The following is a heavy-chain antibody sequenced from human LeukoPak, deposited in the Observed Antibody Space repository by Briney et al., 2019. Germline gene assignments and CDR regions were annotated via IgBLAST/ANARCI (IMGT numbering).Heavy chain of an antibody. Sequence: PGGSLRLSCAASGFTFSSYSMNWVRQAPGKGLEWVSSISSSSSYIYYADSVKGRFTISRDNAKNSLYLQMNSLRAEDTAVYYCARFQTYYDFWSGYSFIEDLDYWGQGTLVTVSS. D-gene: IGHD3-3*01. J-gene: IGHJ4*02. CDR1: GFTFSSYS. CDR3: ARFQTYYDFWSGYSFIEDLDY. CDR2: ISSSSSYI. V-gene: IGHV3-21*01.